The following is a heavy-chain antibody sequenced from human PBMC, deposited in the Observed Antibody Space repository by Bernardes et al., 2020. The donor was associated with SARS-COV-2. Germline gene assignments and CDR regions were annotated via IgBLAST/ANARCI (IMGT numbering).Heavy chain of an antibody. V-gene: IGHV3-53*01. CDR3: ARDPIYYDFWSGYYSYYGMDV. CDR2: IYSGGST. Sequence: GCSLSLSCAASGFTVSSTYMSWVRQAPGTGLEWVSVIYSGGSTYYADSVKGRFTISRDNSKNTLYLQMNSLRAEDTAVYYCARDPIYYDFWSGYYSYYGMDVWGQGTTVTVSS. J-gene: IGHJ6*02. D-gene: IGHD3-3*01. CDR1: GFTVSSTY.